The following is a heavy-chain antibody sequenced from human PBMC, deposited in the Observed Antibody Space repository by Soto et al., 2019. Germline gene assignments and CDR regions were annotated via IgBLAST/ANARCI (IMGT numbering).Heavy chain of an antibody. V-gene: IGHV3-21*01. CDR1: GFTFSSYS. J-gene: IGHJ6*02. CDR3: ARDSRFLEWFPTTHGMDV. CDR2: ISSSSSYI. D-gene: IGHD3-3*01. Sequence: GSLRLSCAASGFTFSSYSMNWVRQAPGKGLEWVSSISSSSSYIYYADSVKGRFTISRDNAKNSLYLQMNSLRAEDTAVYYCARDSRFLEWFPTTHGMDVWGQGTTVTVSS.